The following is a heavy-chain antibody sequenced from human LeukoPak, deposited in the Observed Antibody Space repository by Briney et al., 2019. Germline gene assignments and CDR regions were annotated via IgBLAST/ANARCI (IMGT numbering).Heavy chain of an antibody. Sequence: SGTLSLTCTVSGGSISNYYWSWIRQSVGKGLEWIGRIYSSGSTNHNPSLKSRVTMSVDTSKNQLSLKLTSVTAADTAVYYCARETNYYDSSGIYYWGQGTLVTVSS. J-gene: IGHJ4*02. D-gene: IGHD3-22*01. CDR1: GGSISNYY. V-gene: IGHV4-4*07. CDR2: IYSSGST. CDR3: ARETNYYDSSGIYY.